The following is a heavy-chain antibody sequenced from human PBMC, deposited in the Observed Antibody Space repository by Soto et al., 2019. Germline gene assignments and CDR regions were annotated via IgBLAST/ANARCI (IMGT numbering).Heavy chain of an antibody. Sequence: PGESLKISCKGSGYSFTSYWIGWVRQMPGKGLEWMGIIYPGDSDTRYSPSFQGQVTISADKSISTAYPQWSSLKASDTAMYYCARRFSGSSRHFDYWGQGTLVTVSS. J-gene: IGHJ4*02. CDR1: GYSFTSYW. V-gene: IGHV5-51*01. CDR3: ARRFSGSSRHFDY. D-gene: IGHD6-6*01. CDR2: IYPGDSDT.